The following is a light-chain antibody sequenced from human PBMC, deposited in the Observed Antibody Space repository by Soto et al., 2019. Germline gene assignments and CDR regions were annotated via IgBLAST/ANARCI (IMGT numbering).Light chain of an antibody. J-gene: IGLJ3*02. CDR1: SSNIGSNT. Sequence: QLVLTQPPSASGTPGQRVTISCSGSSSNIGSNTVNWYQQLPGTAPKLLIYSNNQRPSGVPDRFSGYKSGTSASLAISGLQSEDEADYYCAAWDDSLNGWVFGGGTKVTVL. CDR2: SNN. CDR3: AAWDDSLNGWV. V-gene: IGLV1-44*01.